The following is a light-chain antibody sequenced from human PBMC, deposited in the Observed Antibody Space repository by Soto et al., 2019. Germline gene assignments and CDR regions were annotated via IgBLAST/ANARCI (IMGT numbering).Light chain of an antibody. CDR1: QSVSIW. CDR3: LQYSSHSWT. V-gene: IGKV1-5*01. J-gene: IGKJ1*01. CDR2: DAS. Sequence: DIQRTQSPSTLSASEGDRVTISCRSSQSVSIWLAWYQQKPGRAPELLIFDASSLKSGVPSRFSGSGSGTEFTLTISTLQPDDVATYYCLQYSSHSWTFGQGTKVDIK.